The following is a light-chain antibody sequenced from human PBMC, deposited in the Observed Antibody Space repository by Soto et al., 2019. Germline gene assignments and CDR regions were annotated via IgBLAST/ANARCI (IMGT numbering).Light chain of an antibody. CDR3: AAWDDSLSVRHV. CDR2: NND. Sequence: QSALTPQPSESGATGQRATISCAGVRSNPGSNFVYWYQQRPGTAPRLLIYNNDQRPSGVPDRFSGSKSGTSASLAISAPPSEDEADYYCAAWDDSLSVRHVLGTETKITIL. J-gene: IGLJ1*01. CDR1: RSNPGSNF. V-gene: IGLV1-47*02.